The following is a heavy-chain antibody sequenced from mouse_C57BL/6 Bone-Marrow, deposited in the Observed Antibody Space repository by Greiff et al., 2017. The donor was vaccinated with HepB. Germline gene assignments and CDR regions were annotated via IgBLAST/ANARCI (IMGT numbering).Heavy chain of an antibody. D-gene: IGHD1-1*01. V-gene: IGHV5-4*01. J-gene: IGHJ4*01. CDR2: ISDGGSYT. CDR1: GFTFSSYA. CDR3: ARERYRYFYYYAMDY. Sequence: EVQLVESGGGLVKPGGSLKLSCAASGFTFSSYAMSWVRQTPEKRLEWVATISDGGSYTYYPDNVKGRFTISRDNAKNNLYLQMSHLKSEDTAMYYCARERYRYFYYYAMDYWGQGTSVTVSS.